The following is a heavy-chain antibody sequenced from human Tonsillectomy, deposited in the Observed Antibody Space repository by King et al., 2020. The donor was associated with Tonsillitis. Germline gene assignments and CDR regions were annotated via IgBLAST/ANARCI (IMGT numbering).Heavy chain of an antibody. CDR3: ARISFVEYYYGPYYFDY. CDR1: GFSLSNARMG. CDR2: IFSNDEK. J-gene: IGHJ4*02. Sequence: VTLKESGPVLVKPTETLTLTCTVSGFSLSNARMGVSWIRQPPGKALEWLAHIFSNDEKSYSTSLKSRRTISKDTSKSQVVLTMTNMDPVDTATYYSARISFVEYYYGPYYFDYWGQGTLVTVSS. V-gene: IGHV2-26*01. D-gene: IGHD3-10*01.